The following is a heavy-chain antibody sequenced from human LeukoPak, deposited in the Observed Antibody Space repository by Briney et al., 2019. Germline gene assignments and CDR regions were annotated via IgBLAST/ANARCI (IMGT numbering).Heavy chain of an antibody. CDR3: ARFSMKDWFFDY. V-gene: IGHV4-59*01. D-gene: IGHD3-9*01. J-gene: IGHJ4*02. CDR1: GGSFSSFY. Sequence: MASETLSLTCTVSGGSFSSFYWSWIRQPPGKGREWIGYIYYSGNTDYNPSFKSRVTISVDASKNQFSLKLSSVTAADTAVYYCARFSMKDWFFDYWGQGTLVTVSS. CDR2: IYYSGNT.